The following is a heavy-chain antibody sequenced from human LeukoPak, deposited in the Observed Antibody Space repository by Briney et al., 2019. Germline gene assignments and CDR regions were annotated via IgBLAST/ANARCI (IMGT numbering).Heavy chain of an antibody. V-gene: IGHV1-69*02. CDR3: ASGLRFLEWLPVDY. CDR2: IIPILGIA. Sequence: SVKVSCKASGGTFSSYTISWVRQAPGQGLERMGRIIPILGIANYAQKFQGRVTITADKSTSTAYMELSSLRSEDTAVYYCASGLRFLEWLPVDYWGQGTLVTVSS. CDR1: GGTFSSYT. D-gene: IGHD3-3*01. J-gene: IGHJ4*02.